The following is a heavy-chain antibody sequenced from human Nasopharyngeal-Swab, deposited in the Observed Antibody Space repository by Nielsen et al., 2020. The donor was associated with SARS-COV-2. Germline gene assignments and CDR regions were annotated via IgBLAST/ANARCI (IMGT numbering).Heavy chain of an antibody. Sequence: ASVKVSCKASGYTFTSYAMNWVRQAPGQGLEWMGWINTNTGNPTYAQGFTGRFVFSFDTSVSTAYLQISSLKAEDTAVYYCARDHVYYDSSGYPDAFDIWGQGTMVTVSS. J-gene: IGHJ3*02. D-gene: IGHD3-22*01. CDR3: ARDHVYYDSSGYPDAFDI. V-gene: IGHV7-4-1*02. CDR2: INTNTGNP. CDR1: GYTFTSYA.